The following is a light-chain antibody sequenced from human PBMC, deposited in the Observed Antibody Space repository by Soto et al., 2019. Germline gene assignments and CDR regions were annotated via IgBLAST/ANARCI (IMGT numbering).Light chain of an antibody. V-gene: IGKV1-5*03. CDR3: QQYNSYRA. J-gene: IGKJ1*01. CDR1: QSISNW. Sequence: DIQMTQSPSTLSASVGDGVTITCRASQSISNWLAWHQQKPGKAPKLLIYKASNLESGVPSRFSGSGSGTEFTLTISSLQPDDFATYYCQQYNSYRAFGQGTKVEIK. CDR2: KAS.